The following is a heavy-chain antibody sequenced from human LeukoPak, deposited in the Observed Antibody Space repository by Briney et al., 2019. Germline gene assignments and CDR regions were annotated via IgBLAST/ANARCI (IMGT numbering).Heavy chain of an antibody. V-gene: IGHV3-48*01. CDR1: GFTFSSYS. CDR2: ISSSSSTI. Sequence: GGSLRLSCAASGFTFSSYSMNWVRQAPGKGLEWVSYISSSSSTIYYADSVKGRFTISRDNAKNSLYLQMNSLRAEDTAVYYCARGDYVWGSYHLPSGDYWGQGTLVTVSS. D-gene: IGHD3-16*02. CDR3: ARGDYVWGSYHLPSGDY. J-gene: IGHJ4*02.